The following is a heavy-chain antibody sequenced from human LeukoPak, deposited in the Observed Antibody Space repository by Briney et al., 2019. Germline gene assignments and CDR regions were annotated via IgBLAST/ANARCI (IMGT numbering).Heavy chain of an antibody. J-gene: IGHJ4*02. CDR2: IVVGSGNT. D-gene: IGHD5-24*01. V-gene: IGHV1-58*01. CDR3: VAEHPNYDY. CDR1: GFTFTSSA. Sequence: GASVKVSCKASGFTFTSSAVQWVRQARGQRLEWIGWIVVGSGNTNYAQKFQERVTITRDMSTNTDYMELSSLRSEDTAVYYCVAEHPNYDYWGQGTLITVSP.